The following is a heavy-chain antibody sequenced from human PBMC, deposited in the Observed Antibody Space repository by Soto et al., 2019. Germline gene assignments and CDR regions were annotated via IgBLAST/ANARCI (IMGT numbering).Heavy chain of an antibody. CDR3: AKDPYYDFWSGYYYYYGMDV. J-gene: IGHJ6*02. D-gene: IGHD3-3*01. CDR2: ISGSGGST. Sequence: GGSLRLSCAASGFTFSSYAMSWVRQAPGKGLEWVSAISGSGGSTYYADSVKGRFTISRDNSKNTLYLQMNSLRAEDTAVYYCAKDPYYDFWSGYYYYYGMDVWGHGTTVTVSS. V-gene: IGHV3-23*01. CDR1: GFTFSSYA.